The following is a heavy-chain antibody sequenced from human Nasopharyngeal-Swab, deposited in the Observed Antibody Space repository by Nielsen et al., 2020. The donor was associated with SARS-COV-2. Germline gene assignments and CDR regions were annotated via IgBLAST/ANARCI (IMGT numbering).Heavy chain of an antibody. CDR1: GGTFSSYA. D-gene: IGHD3-16*01. Sequence: SVKVSCRASGGTFSSYAITWVRQAPGQGLEWMGRIIPILDIGRYAQKFQGRVTITADKSTNTAYMELSSLTSEDTAVYYCAKDWDITFGGVPASWGQGTLVTVSS. J-gene: IGHJ5*02. CDR2: IIPILDIG. CDR3: AKDWDITFGGVPAS. V-gene: IGHV1-69*04.